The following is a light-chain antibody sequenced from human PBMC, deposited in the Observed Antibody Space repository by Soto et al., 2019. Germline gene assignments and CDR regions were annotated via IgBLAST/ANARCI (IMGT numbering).Light chain of an antibody. V-gene: IGLV2-14*01. Sequence: QSALTQPASVSGSPGQPITISGPGTSGDVVGYTYVSWYQQHPGKPPKLMIYDVSNRPSGVSNRFSGSKSGNTASLTISGLQAEDEADYYCSSYTRSSTPLYVVFGGGTKLTVL. CDR3: SSYTRSSTPLYVV. CDR1: SGDVVGYTY. CDR2: DVS. J-gene: IGLJ2*01.